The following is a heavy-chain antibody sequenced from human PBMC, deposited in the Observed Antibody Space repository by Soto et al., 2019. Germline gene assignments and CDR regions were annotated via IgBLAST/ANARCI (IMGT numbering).Heavy chain of an antibody. CDR1: GGSISSGDYY. D-gene: IGHD3-22*01. CDR3: ARVLVVVITGSGWFDP. J-gene: IGHJ5*02. CDR2: IYYSGST. V-gene: IGHV4-30-4*01. Sequence: PSETLSLTCTVSGGSISSGDYYWSWIRQPPGKGLEWIGYIYYSGSTYYNPSLESRVTISVDTSKNQFSLKLSSVTAADTAVYYCARVLVVVITGSGWFDPWGQGTLVTVSS.